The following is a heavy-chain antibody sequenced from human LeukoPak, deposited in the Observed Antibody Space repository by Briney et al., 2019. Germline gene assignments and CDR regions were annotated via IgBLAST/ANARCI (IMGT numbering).Heavy chain of an antibody. CDR3: ARDNIGFDY. V-gene: IGHV1-18*01. CDR1: GYTFTSYG. D-gene: IGHD5-12*01. J-gene: IGHJ4*02. CDR2: IAPYNSNT. Sequence: ASVTVSFKAFGYTFTSYGIIWVRQAPGQGLEWMGWIAPYNSNTNYAQNFQGRVTMTTDTSTSTTYMELRSLRSDDTAVYYCARDNIGFDYWGQGTVVTVSS.